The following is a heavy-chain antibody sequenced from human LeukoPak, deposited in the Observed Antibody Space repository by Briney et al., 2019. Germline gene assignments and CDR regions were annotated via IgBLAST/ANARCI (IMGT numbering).Heavy chain of an antibody. Sequence: GGSLRLSCAASGFTFSSYGMHWVRQAPGKGLEWVAFIRYDGSNKYYADSVKGRFTISRDNSKNTLYLQMNSLRAEDTAVYYCAKEVRDSSSWYGYFDYWGQGTLVTVSS. J-gene: IGHJ4*02. D-gene: IGHD6-13*01. CDR1: GFTFSSYG. CDR3: AKEVRDSSSWYGYFDY. CDR2: IRYDGSNK. V-gene: IGHV3-30*02.